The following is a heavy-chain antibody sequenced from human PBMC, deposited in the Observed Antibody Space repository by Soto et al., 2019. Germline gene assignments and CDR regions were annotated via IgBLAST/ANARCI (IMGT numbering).Heavy chain of an antibody. CDR3: TTSISGLVTGH. J-gene: IGHJ4*02. CDR1: GFTFSNAW. Sequence: EVQLVESGGGLVKPGGSLRLSCAASGFTFSNAWMNWVRQAPGKGLEWVGRLRSNADGGTADYAAPVKGRFTFSRDDSQNTLFLQMNSLKTEDTAVYFCTTSISGLVTGHWGQGTLVTVSS. V-gene: IGHV3-15*07. CDR2: LRSNADGGTA. D-gene: IGHD3-3*01.